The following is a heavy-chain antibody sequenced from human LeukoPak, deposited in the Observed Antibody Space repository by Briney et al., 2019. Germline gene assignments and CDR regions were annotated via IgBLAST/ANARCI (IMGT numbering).Heavy chain of an antibody. CDR3: ASYSSGWYVRSDY. V-gene: IGHV3-21*01. J-gene: IGHJ4*02. CDR1: GFTFSSYS. D-gene: IGHD6-19*01. Sequence: PGGSLRLSGAASGFTFSSYSMNWVRQAPGKGLEWVSSISSSSSYIYYADSVKGRFTISRDNAKNSLYLQMNSLRAEDTAVYYCASYSSGWYVRSDYWGQGTLVTVSS. CDR2: ISSSSSYI.